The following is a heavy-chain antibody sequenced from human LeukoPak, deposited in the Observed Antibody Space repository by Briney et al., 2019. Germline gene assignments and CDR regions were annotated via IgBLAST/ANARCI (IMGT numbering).Heavy chain of an antibody. V-gene: IGHV3-30-3*01. D-gene: IGHD6-19*01. CDR1: GFTFSSYA. J-gene: IGHJ4*02. Sequence: GGSLRLSCAASGFTFSSYAMHWVRQARGKGLEWVAVISYDGSNKYYADSVKGRFTISRDNSKNTLYLQMNSLRAEDTAVYYCARALSSGRLDYWGQGTLVTVSS. CDR2: ISYDGSNK. CDR3: ARALSSGRLDY.